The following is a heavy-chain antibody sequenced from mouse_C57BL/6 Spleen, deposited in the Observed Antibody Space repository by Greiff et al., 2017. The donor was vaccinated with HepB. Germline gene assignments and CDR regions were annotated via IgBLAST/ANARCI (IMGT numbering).Heavy chain of an antibody. Sequence: EVQLVESGGGLVKPGGSLKLSCAASGFTFSSYAMSWVRQTPEKRLEWVATISDGGSYTYYPDNVKGRFTISRDNAKNNLYLQMSHLKSEDTAMYYCARDKGALRAMDYWGQGTSVTVSS. J-gene: IGHJ4*01. CDR3: ARDKGALRAMDY. CDR1: GFTFSSYA. V-gene: IGHV5-4*01. D-gene: IGHD1-1*01. CDR2: ISDGGSYT.